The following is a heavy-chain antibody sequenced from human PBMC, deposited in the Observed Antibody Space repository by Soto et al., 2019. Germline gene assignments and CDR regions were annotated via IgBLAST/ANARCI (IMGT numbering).Heavy chain of an antibody. V-gene: IGHV5-51*01. D-gene: IGHD2-2*02. J-gene: IGHJ6*03. CDR2: IYPGDSDT. Sequence: GESLKISCKGSGYSFTSYWIGWVRQMPGKGLEWMGIIYPGDSDTRYSPSFQGQVTISADKSISTAYLQWSSLKASDTAMYYCARQIGYCSSTSCYTPPYYYYYYMDVWGKGTTVTVSS. CDR1: GYSFTSYW. CDR3: ARQIGYCSSTSCYTPPYYYYYYMDV.